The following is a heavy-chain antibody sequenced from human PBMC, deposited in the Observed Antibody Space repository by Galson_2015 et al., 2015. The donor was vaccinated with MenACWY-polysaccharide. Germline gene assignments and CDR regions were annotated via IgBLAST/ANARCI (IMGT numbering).Heavy chain of an antibody. J-gene: IGHJ4*02. D-gene: IGHD2-21*02. Sequence: SLRLSCAASGFTFSSYWISWARQAPGKGLEWVANIKQDGSEKYYVDSVKGRFTISRDNAKNSLHLQMNSLRVDDTAVYYCARVRSVVTGYGNYGDYWGQGTLVTVSS. V-gene: IGHV3-7*01. CDR2: IKQDGSEK. CDR3: ARVRSVVTGYGNYGDY. CDR1: GFTFSSYW.